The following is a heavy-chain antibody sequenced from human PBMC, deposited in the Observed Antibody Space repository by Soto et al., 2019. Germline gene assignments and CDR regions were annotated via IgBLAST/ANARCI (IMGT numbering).Heavy chain of an antibody. CDR1: GCTFSSYS. CDR3: AGGPVAGELRSGGDY. J-gene: IGHJ4*02. Sequence: QVQLVQSGAEVKKPGSSVKVSCTASGCTFSSYSMSWVRQAPGQGLEWMGRIIPVRGIANYAEKLQGRVTITADKSTSTAHMELSSLRSEDTAVYYCAGGPVAGELRSGGDYWGQGTLVTVSS. CDR2: IIPVRGIA. D-gene: IGHD1-7*01. V-gene: IGHV1-69*02.